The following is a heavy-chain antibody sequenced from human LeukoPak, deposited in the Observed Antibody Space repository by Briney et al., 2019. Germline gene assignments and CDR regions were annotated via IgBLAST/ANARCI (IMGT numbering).Heavy chain of an antibody. CDR2: ISWNSGSI. Sequence: SSGGYYWSWIRQHPGKGLEWVSGISWNSGSIGYADSVKGRFTISRDNAKNSLYLQMNSLRAEDTALYYCAKDINYYDSSGYTFDYWGQGTLVTVSS. J-gene: IGHJ4*02. V-gene: IGHV3-9*01. D-gene: IGHD3-22*01. CDR3: AKDINYYDSSGYTFDY. CDR1: SSGGYY.